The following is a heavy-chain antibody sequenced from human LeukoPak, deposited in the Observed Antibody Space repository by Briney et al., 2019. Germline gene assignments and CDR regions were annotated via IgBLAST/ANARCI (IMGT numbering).Heavy chain of an antibody. CDR3: ARDYYGSGSYYS. J-gene: IGHJ4*02. D-gene: IGHD3-10*01. CDR1: GGSISSYY. V-gene: IGHV4-59*01. CDR2: IYYSGST. Sequence: SETLFLTCTVSGGSISSYYWSWIRQPPEKGLEWIGYIYYSGSTNYNPSLKSRVTISVDTSKNQFSLKLSSVTAADTAVYYCARDYYGSGSYYSWGQGTLVTVSS.